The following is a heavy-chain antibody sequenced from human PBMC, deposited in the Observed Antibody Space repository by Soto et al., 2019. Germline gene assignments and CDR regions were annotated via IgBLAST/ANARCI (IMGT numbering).Heavy chain of an antibody. V-gene: IGHV3-33*01. CDR3: ARPDRHTVVTPPDY. CDR1: GFTFSSHG. Sequence: QVQLVESGGGVVQPGRSLRLSCAASGFTFSSHGMHWVRQAPGKGLEWVAVIWYDGSNKYYADSVKGRFTISRDNSKNTLYLQMNSLRAEDTAVYYCARPDRHTVVTPPDYWGQGTLVTVSS. CDR2: IWYDGSNK. D-gene: IGHD2-15*01. J-gene: IGHJ4*02.